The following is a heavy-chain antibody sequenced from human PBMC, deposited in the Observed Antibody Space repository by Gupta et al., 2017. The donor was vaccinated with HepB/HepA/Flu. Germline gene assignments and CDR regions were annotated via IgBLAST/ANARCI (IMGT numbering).Heavy chain of an antibody. D-gene: IGHD3-22*01. V-gene: IGHV3-74*01. CDR1: GFTFSDYW. CDR3: ASANTHYEN. J-gene: IGHJ4*02. Sequence: EVKLLQSGGGLVQPGGSLRLSCVASGFTFSDYWMHWVRQAPGEGLVWVSHMSIDGTTIRDADSVKGRFTISRDNAKNTLYLKMNSLRVDDTAMYYCASANTHYENWGLGTLVTVSS. CDR2: MSIDGTTI.